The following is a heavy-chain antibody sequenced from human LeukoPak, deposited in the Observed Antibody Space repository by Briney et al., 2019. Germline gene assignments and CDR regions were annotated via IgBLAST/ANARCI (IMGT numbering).Heavy chain of an antibody. V-gene: IGHV3-74*01. D-gene: IGHD2-2*01. J-gene: IGHJ4*02. CDR1: GNYW. CDR3: VSFYETY. Sequence: QSGGSLRLSCAASGNYWMHWVRQAPGKGLVWVSHINSDGSWTSYADSVKGRFTISRDNAKNTVYLQMNNLRVEDTAVCYCVSFYETYWGRGTLVTVSS. CDR2: INSDGSWT.